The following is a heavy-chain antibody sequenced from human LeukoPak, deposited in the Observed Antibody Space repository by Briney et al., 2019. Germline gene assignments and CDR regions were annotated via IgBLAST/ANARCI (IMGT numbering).Heavy chain of an antibody. J-gene: IGHJ4*02. V-gene: IGHV1-69*13. D-gene: IGHD2-2*02. CDR1: GGTFRTYA. CDR3: ARGFVVIPATYYFDS. CDR2: IIPIFDTA. Sequence: SVKVSCKASGGTFRTYAITWVRQAPGQGLEWMGGIIPIFDTADYAQKFQGRVTITADDSTNTAYMELNRLTSEDTAVYYCARGFVVIPATYYFDSWGQGTLVTVSS.